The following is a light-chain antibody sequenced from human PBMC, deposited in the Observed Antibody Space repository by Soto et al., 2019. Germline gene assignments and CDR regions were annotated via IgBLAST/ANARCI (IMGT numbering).Light chain of an antibody. J-gene: IGKJ5*01. CDR1: QSVLYISNNKNY. V-gene: IGKV4-1*01. Sequence: DIVMTQSLDSLAVSLGERATINCKSSQSVLYISNNKNYLAWYQQKAGQPPKLLISWASSRESGVPDRFSGSGSGTDFTLTISSLRAEDVAVYFCQQYYSPPLTFGGGTRLEIK. CDR3: QQYYSPPLT. CDR2: WAS.